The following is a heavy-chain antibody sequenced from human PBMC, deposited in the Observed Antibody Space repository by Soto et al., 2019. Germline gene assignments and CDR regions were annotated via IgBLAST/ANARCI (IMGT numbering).Heavy chain of an antibody. CDR1: GGSISSYY. CDR3: ARHPNY. V-gene: IGHV4-59*08. Sequence: QVQLQESGPGLVKPSETLSLTCTVSGGSISSYYWSWIRQPPGKGLEWIGYIYYSGSTNYNHSLKIRGTKSVDTSKNRFTLKLSSVTAANTAVYYWARHPNYWGQGTLVTVSS. CDR2: IYYSGST. J-gene: IGHJ4*02.